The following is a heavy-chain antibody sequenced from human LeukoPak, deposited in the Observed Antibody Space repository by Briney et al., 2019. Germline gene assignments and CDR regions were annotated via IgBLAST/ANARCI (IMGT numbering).Heavy chain of an antibody. CDR1: GFTFSSYW. V-gene: IGHV3-74*01. J-gene: IGHJ3*02. Sequence: GGSLRLSCAASGFTFSSYWMHWVRQAPAEGLAWVSRIRSDESSTTYADSVRGRFTISRDNAKSTLYLQMNSLRAEDTAVYYCARELGEYCSGGSCYSAAFDIWGQGTMVTVSS. CDR3: ARELGEYCSGGSCYSAAFDI. CDR2: IRSDESST. D-gene: IGHD2-15*01.